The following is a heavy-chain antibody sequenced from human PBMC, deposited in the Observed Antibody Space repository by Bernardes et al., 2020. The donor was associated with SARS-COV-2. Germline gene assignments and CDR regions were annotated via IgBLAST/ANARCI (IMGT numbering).Heavy chain of an antibody. CDR2: ISSISHYI. CDR3: AREAGSSYLSSSDYFDY. V-gene: IGHV3-21*01. D-gene: IGHD3-16*02. Sequence: GGSLRLSCAASGFTFSRYTMNWVRQTPGKGLEWVASISSISHYIYYADSDSVKGRFTISRDNAQNSLYLEMNSLRVEDTAVYYCAREAGSSYLSSSDYFDYWGQGTLVTVSS. J-gene: IGHJ4*02. CDR1: GFTFSRYT.